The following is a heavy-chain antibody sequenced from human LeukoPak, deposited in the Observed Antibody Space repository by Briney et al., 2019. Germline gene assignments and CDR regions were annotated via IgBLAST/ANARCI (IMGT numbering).Heavy chain of an antibody. CDR1: GYTFTSYY. J-gene: IGHJ3*02. CDR3: ARYSRGDAFDI. Sequence: GASVKVSYKASGYTFTSYYMHWVRQAPGQGPEWMGWINPNSGGTNYAQKFQGRVTMTRDTSISTAYMELSRLRSDDTAVYYCARYSRGDAFDIWGQGTKVTVSS. V-gene: IGHV1-2*02. CDR2: INPNSGGT. D-gene: IGHD1-26*01.